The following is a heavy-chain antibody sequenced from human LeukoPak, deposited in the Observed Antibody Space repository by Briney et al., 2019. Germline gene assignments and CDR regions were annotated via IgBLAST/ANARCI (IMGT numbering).Heavy chain of an antibody. CDR2: IKEDVGVE. V-gene: IGHV3-7*01. Sequence: VGSLRVSCAPSGVTFCGYGMHSVRQAPGEGVEWVAHIKEDVGVEYYVDSVKGGFSVSTDNAQNSLFLQIHSLRAEDTAVYYCARVGRGGSWEDYWGQGTLVTVSS. CDR1: GVTFCGYG. D-gene: IGHD3-16*01. J-gene: IGHJ4*02. CDR3: ARVGRGGSWEDY.